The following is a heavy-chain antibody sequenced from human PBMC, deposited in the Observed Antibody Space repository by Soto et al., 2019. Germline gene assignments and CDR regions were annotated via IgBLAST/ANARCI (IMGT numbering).Heavy chain of an antibody. D-gene: IGHD1-20*01. J-gene: IGHJ4*02. V-gene: IGHV3-30-3*01. CDR2: ISYDGSNK. Sequence: QVQLVESGGGVVQPGRSLRLSCAASGFTFSSYAMHWVRQAPGKGLEWVAVISYDGSNKYYADSVKGRFTISRDNSKNTLYLQMNSLRAEDTAVYYCARDEGIHFDYWGQGTLVTVSS. CDR1: GFTFSSYA. CDR3: ARDEGIHFDY.